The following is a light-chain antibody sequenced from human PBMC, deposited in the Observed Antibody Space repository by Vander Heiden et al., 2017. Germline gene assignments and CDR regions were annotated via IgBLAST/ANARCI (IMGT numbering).Light chain of an antibody. CDR2: ASS. CDR1: QSISSY. Sequence: QMTESPSSLSASVGDRVTITCRASQSISSYLNWYQQKPGKAPKLLIYASSSLQSVVPSRFRGSGSGRDFTLTISSLLPEDFATYYCQQSYSTPLTFVSGTKVDIK. J-gene: IGKJ3*01. V-gene: IGKV1-39*01. CDR3: QQSYSTPLT.